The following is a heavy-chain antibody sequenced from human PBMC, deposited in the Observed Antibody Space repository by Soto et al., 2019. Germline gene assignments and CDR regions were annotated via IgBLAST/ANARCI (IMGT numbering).Heavy chain of an antibody. CDR1: GYSFTSCW. CDR2: IDPSDSYT. J-gene: IGHJ6*02. D-gene: IGHD2-15*01. Sequence: GESLKISCKGSGYSFTSCWISWVRQMPGKGLEWMGRIDPSDSYTNYSPSFQGHVTISADKSISTAYLQWSSLKASDTAMYYCARQRCSCGSCFYYYGMDVWGQGTTVTVSS. CDR3: ARQRCSCGSCFYYYGMDV. V-gene: IGHV5-10-1*01.